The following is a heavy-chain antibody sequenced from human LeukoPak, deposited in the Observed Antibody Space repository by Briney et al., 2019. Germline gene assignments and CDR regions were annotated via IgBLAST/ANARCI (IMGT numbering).Heavy chain of an antibody. J-gene: IGHJ4*02. D-gene: IGHD2-15*01. V-gene: IGHV4-34*01. CDR1: GGSFSGYY. CDR2: INHSGST. CDR3: ARGPYCSGGSCFSTYFDY. Sequence: SETLSLTCAVYGGSFSGYYWSWIRQPPGKGLEWIGGINHSGSTNYNPSLKSRVTISVDTSKNQFSLKLSSVTAADTAVYYCARGPYCSGGSCFSTYFDYWGQGTLVTVSS.